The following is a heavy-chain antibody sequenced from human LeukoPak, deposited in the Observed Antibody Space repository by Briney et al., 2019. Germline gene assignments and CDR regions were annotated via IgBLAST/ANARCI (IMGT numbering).Heavy chain of an antibody. CDR1: GFTVSSNY. V-gene: IGHV3-66*01. J-gene: IGHJ4*02. CDR2: IYSDGST. D-gene: IGHD5-24*01. Sequence: GGSLRLSCAASGFTVSSNYMTWVRQAPGKGLEWVSFIYSDGSTYHADSVKGRFTISRDNFKNTLYLQMNSLRAEDTAVYYCATVGNYKFDSWGQGTLVTVSS. CDR3: ATVGNYKFDS.